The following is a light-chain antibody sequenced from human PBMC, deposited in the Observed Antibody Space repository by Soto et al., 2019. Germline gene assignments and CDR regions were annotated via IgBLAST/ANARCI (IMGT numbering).Light chain of an antibody. CDR1: QSVSSN. J-gene: IGKJ1*01. Sequence: EIVMTQSPATLSVSPGERATLSCRASQSVSSNLAWYQQKPGQAPRLLIYGASTRATGIPARFSGSGSGTEFTLPLNSLQSEDFAVYYCQQYNNWPRTFGQGTKVEIK. V-gene: IGKV3-15*01. CDR2: GAS. CDR3: QQYNNWPRT.